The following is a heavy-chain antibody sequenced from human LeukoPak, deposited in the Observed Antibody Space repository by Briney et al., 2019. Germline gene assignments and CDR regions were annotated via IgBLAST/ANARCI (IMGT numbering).Heavy chain of an antibody. Sequence: SETLSLTCTVSGGSISSGSYYWSWIRQPAGKGLEWIGRIYTSGSTNYNPSLKSRVTISVDTSKNQFSLKLSSVTAADTAVYYCASYSYDYGDDEGPADYYMDVWGKGTTVTVSS. CDR2: IYTSGST. D-gene: IGHD4-17*01. CDR1: GGSISSGSYY. V-gene: IGHV4-61*02. CDR3: ASYSYDYGDDEGPADYYMDV. J-gene: IGHJ6*03.